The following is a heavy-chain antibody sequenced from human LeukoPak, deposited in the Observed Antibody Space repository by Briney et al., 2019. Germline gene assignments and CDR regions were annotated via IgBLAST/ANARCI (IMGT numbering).Heavy chain of an antibody. CDR3: ARSFYYGSGRALFDY. CDR1: GYTFTGYY. Sequence: ASVKVSCKASGYTFTGYYMHWVRQAPGQGLEWMGWINPNSGGTNYAQKFQGKVTMTRDTSISTAYMELSRLRSDDTAVYYCARSFYYGSGRALFDYWGQGTLVTVSS. D-gene: IGHD3-10*01. CDR2: INPNSGGT. J-gene: IGHJ4*02. V-gene: IGHV1-2*02.